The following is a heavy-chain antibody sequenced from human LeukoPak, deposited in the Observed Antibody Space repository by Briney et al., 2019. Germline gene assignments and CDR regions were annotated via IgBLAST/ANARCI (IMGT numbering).Heavy chain of an antibody. Sequence: PSETLSLSCTVSNGSISSYYWSWIRQPPGKRLEWIGYIDYSGNTNYNPSLKSGVTMSLDTSMRQFFLRLSSVTAADSAVYFGARGDYIRGNIHYNAEYFQHWGQGILVTVSS. J-gene: IGHJ1*01. CDR1: NGSISSYY. CDR2: IDYSGNT. V-gene: IGHV4-59*01. CDR3: ARGDYIRGNIHYNAEYFQH. D-gene: IGHD3-16*01.